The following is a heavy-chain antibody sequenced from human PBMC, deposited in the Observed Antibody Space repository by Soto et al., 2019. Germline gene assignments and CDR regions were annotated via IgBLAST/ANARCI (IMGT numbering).Heavy chain of an antibody. CDR3: ARGKHSSSQELGNFDY. V-gene: IGHV1-2*04. CDR1: GYTFTGYY. D-gene: IGHD6-6*01. Sequence: ASVKVSCKASGYTFTGYYMHWVRQAPGQGLEWMVWINPNSGGTNYAQKFQGWVTMTRDTSISTAYMELSRLRSDDTAVYYCARGKHSSSQELGNFDYWGQGTLVTVSS. CDR2: INPNSGGT. J-gene: IGHJ4*02.